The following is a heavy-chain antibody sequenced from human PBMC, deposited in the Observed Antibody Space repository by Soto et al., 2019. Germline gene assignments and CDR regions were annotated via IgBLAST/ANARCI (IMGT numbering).Heavy chain of an antibody. CDR3: AGDARYYDTCGYYGTLDYYGMDV. Sequence: GGSLRLSCAASGFTFNTYDMNWVRQAPGKGLEWVSYISSSSSTIYYADSVRGRVTISRDNAKQFLYLQMNGLRAEDTAVYYLAGDARYYDTCGYYGTLDYYGMDVWGQGTTVTVSS. V-gene: IGHV3-48*01. J-gene: IGHJ6*02. CDR2: ISSSSSTI. CDR1: GFTFNTYD. D-gene: IGHD3-22*01.